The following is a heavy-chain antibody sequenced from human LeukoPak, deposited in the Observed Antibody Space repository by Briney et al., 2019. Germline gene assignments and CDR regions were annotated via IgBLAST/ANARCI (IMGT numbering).Heavy chain of an antibody. CDR1: GSTVTDYY. CDR2: VDPEEGET. V-gene: IGHV1-69-2*01. Sequence: ASVKVSCKASGSTVTDYYIHWVQQAPGKGLEWMGRVDPEEGETIYADRFQGRLIITADTFTDTAYMELSSLRSEDTAVYFCATSPSIPAAPNDYWGQGILVTVSS. J-gene: IGHJ4*02. CDR3: ATSPSIPAAPNDY. D-gene: IGHD2-2*01.